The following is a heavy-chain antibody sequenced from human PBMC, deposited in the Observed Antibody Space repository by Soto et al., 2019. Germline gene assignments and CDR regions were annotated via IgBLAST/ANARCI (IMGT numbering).Heavy chain of an antibody. Sequence: GGSLGLSCAASGVTFSSYWMGGVRQAPGKGLEWVANIKQDGSEKYYVDSVKGRFTISRDNAKNSLYLQMNSLRAEDTAVYYSARGSYYYVSGIAYWGQGTLVTVSS. CDR3: ARGSYYYVSGIAY. D-gene: IGHD3-10*01. CDR2: IKQDGSEK. CDR1: GVTFSSYW. J-gene: IGHJ4*02. V-gene: IGHV3-7*01.